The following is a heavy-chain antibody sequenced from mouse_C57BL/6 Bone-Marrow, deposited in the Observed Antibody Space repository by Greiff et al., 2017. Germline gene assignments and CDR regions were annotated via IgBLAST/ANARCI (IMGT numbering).Heavy chain of an antibody. D-gene: IGHD1-1*01. CDR3: ARDYGSSYDWFAD. CDR1: GYTFTSYC. V-gene: IGHV1-53*01. CDR2: INPSNGGT. Sequence: VQLQQSGTELVKPGASVKLSCKASGYTFTSYCMHWVKQRPGQGLEWIGNINPSNGGTNYNEKFKSKATLTVDKSSSTAYMQLSSLTSEDSAVYYCARDYGSSYDWFADWGRGTLVTVSA. J-gene: IGHJ3*01.